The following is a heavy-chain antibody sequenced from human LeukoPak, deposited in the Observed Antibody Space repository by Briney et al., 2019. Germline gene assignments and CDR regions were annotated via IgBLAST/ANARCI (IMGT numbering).Heavy chain of an antibody. V-gene: IGHV3-9*01. CDR1: GFTLDDYA. CDR3: AKDSPMGYFDL. Sequence: GRSLRLSCAASGFTLDDYAMHWVRQAPGKGLEWDSGISWNSGSIGYADSVKGRFTISRDNAKNSLYLQMNSLRAEDTALYYCAKDSPMGYFDLWGRGTLVTVSS. CDR2: ISWNSGSI. J-gene: IGHJ2*01.